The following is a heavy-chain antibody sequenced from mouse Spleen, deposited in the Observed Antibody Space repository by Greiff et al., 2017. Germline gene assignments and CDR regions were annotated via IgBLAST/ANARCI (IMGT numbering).Heavy chain of an antibody. CDR1: GFTFSSYA. J-gene: IGHJ2*01. Sequence: EVKLMESGGGLVKPGGSLKLSCAASGFTFSSYAMSWVRQTPEKRLEWVATISSGGSYTYYPDSVKGRFTISRDNAKNTLYLQMSSLRSEDTAMYYCARGDYRSLDYWGQGTTLTVSS. D-gene: IGHD2-14*01. V-gene: IGHV5-9-1*01. CDR2: ISSGGSYT. CDR3: ARGDYRSLDY.